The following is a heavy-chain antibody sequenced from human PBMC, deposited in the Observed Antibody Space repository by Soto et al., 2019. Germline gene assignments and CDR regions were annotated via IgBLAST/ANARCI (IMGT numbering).Heavy chain of an antibody. J-gene: IGHJ4*02. CDR1: GYTFTSYG. Sequence: ASVKVSCKASGYTFTSYGISWVRQAPGQGLEGVGWISAYNGNTNYAQKLQGRVTMTADTSTSTAYMELRSLRSDDTAVYYCARSPRIQLCLSFDSWAQRTLVTVSP. V-gene: IGHV1-18*01. CDR3: ARSPRIQLCLSFDS. D-gene: IGHD5-18*01. CDR2: ISAYNGNT.